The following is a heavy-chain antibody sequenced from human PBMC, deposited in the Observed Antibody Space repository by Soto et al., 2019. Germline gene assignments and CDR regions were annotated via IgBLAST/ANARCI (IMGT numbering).Heavy chain of an antibody. CDR1: GFTLSTYA. D-gene: IGHD3-10*01. CDR3: ARDTDYYPYRPYGMDV. J-gene: IGHJ6*02. V-gene: IGHV3-23*01. Sequence: GGSLRLSCVASGFTLSTYAMSWVRQAPGKGLEWVSGITGSGGSTYYADSVKGRFTISRDNSKNMLYLQMNSLRAEDTAVYYCARDTDYYPYRPYGMDVWGQGTTVTVSS. CDR2: ITGSGGST.